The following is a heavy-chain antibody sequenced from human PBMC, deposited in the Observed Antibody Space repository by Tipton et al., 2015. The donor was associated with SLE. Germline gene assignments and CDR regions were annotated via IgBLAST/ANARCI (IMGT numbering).Heavy chain of an antibody. J-gene: IGHJ4*02. V-gene: IGHV4-31*03. Sequence: TLSLTCTVSGGSISSGGYYWSWIRQHPGKGLEWIGYMYYSGSTYYNPSLKSRVSISVDTSKNHFSLKLSSVTAADTAVYYCARGGVGGYDYFDFWGPGTLVTVSS. CDR3: ARGGVGGYDYFDF. CDR1: GGSISSGGYY. CDR2: MYYSGST. D-gene: IGHD5-12*01.